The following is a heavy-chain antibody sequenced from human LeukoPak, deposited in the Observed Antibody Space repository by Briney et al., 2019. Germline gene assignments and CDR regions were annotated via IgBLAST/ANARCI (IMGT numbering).Heavy chain of an antibody. Sequence: GGSLRLSCAASGLTFNSYWMHWVRQDPGKGLLWVSRINGDGSSTTYAGAVKGRFTISRDNAKNSLYLQMNSLRAEDTALYYCARGHYDMGVWGQGTTVTVSS. CDR3: ARGHYDMGV. V-gene: IGHV3-74*01. CDR1: GLTFNSYW. CDR2: INGDGSST. D-gene: IGHD3-16*01. J-gene: IGHJ6*02.